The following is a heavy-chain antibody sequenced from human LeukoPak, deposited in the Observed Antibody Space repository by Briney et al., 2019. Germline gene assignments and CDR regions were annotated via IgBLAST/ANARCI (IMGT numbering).Heavy chain of an antibody. Sequence: GRSLRLSCAASGFTFSSYAMHWVRQAPGKGLEWVAVISYDGSNKYYADSVKGRFTISRDNSKNTLYLQMNSLRAEDTAVYYCAREVTARLFDYWGQGTLVTVSS. J-gene: IGHJ4*02. CDR2: ISYDGSNK. CDR3: AREVTARLFDY. V-gene: IGHV3-30*07. CDR1: GFTFSSYA. D-gene: IGHD4-11*01.